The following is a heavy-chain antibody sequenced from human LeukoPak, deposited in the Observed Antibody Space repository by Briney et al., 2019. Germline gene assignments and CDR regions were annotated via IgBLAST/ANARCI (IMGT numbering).Heavy chain of an antibody. D-gene: IGHD3-10*01. CDR3: ARRPITMVRGVIITWFDP. CDR1: GYTFTSYG. Sequence: ASVKVSCKASGYTFTSYGISWVRQAPGQGLEWMGWISAYNGNTNYAQKLQGRVTMTTDTSTSTAYMELRSLRSDDTAVYYCARRPITMVRGVIITWFDPWGLGTLVTVSS. J-gene: IGHJ5*02. CDR2: ISAYNGNT. V-gene: IGHV1-18*01.